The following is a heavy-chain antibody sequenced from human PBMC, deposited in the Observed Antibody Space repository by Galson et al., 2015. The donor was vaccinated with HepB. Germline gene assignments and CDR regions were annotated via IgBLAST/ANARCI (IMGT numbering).Heavy chain of an antibody. D-gene: IGHD2-2*01. J-gene: IGHJ6*02. CDR1: GGTFSSYA. Sequence: SVKVSCKASGGTFSSYAISWVRQAPGQGLEWMGGIIPIFGTANYAQKFQGRVTITADESTSTAYMELSSLRSEDTAVYYCASHTSSTDIVVVPAAIAYYYYGMDVWGQGTTVTVSS. V-gene: IGHV1-69*13. CDR2: IIPIFGTA. CDR3: ASHTSSTDIVVVPAAIAYYYYGMDV.